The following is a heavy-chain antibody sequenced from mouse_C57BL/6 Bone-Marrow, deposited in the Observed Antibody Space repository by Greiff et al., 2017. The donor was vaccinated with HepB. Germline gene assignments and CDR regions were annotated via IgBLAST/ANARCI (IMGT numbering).Heavy chain of an antibody. D-gene: IGHD1-1*01. Sequence: VQLQQSGAELVRPGASVKLSCKASGYTFTDYYINWVKQRPGQGLEWIARIYPGSGNTYYNEKFKGKATLTAEKSSSTAYMQLSSLTSEDSAVYFCARIYYYGRGYFDVWGTGTTVTVSS. CDR2: IYPGSGNT. CDR1: GYTFTDYY. V-gene: IGHV1-76*01. CDR3: ARIYYYGRGYFDV. J-gene: IGHJ1*03.